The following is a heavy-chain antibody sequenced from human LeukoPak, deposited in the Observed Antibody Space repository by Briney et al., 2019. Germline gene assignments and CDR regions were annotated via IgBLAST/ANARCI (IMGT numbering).Heavy chain of an antibody. J-gene: IGHJ5*02. CDR2: ISGSGGST. D-gene: IGHD3-10*01. Sequence: SGGSLRLSCAASGFTFSNYGMSWVRQAPGKGLEWVSAISGSGGSTYYADSVKGRFTISRDNFKNTLYLQMNSLSLEDTAVYYCARDSGYNWFDPWGQGTLVTVSS. CDR3: ARDSGYNWFDP. V-gene: IGHV3-23*01. CDR1: GFTFSNYG.